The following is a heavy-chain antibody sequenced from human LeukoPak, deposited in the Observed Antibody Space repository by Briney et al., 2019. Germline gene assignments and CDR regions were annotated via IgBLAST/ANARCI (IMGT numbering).Heavy chain of an antibody. CDR2: ISSNGGTT. CDR3: ARGSDYDILTGYVH. J-gene: IGHJ4*02. Sequence: PGRSLGLSCAASGFSFSSYAMHWVRQAPGKGLEFVSAISSNGGTTYYANSVKGSFTISRDNSKNTLFLQMGSLRPEDMAVYYCARGSDYDILTGYVHWGQGALVTVSS. D-gene: IGHD3-9*01. V-gene: IGHV3-64*01. CDR1: GFSFSSYA.